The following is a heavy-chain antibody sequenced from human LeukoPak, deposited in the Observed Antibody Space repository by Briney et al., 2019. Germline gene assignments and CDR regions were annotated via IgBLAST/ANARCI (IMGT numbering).Heavy chain of an antibody. Sequence: SETLSLTCTVSGGSIGSHYWTWIRQTPGKGLEWIGYVYDIGSTKYNPSLKSRVTISVDTSKNQFSLKLSSVTAADTAVYYCARTSSSGLVGGYYFDYWGQGTLVTVSS. V-gene: IGHV4-59*08. CDR2: VYDIGST. J-gene: IGHJ4*02. CDR1: GGSIGSHY. D-gene: IGHD6-19*01. CDR3: ARTSSSGLVGGYYFDY.